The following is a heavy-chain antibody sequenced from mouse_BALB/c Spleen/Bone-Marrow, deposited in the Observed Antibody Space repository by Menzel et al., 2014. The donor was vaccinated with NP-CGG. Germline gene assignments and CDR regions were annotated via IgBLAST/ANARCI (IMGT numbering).Heavy chain of an antibody. V-gene: IGHV3-6*02. CDR2: ISYDGSN. D-gene: IGHD1-1*02. Sequence: DVQLQESGPGLVKPSQSLSLTCSVTGYSITSGYYWNWIRQFPGNKLEWMGYISYDGSNNYNPSLKNRISITRDTSKNQLFLKLNSVTTEDTATYYCARDVGGNYLDYWGQGTTLTVSS. CDR1: GYSITSGYY. J-gene: IGHJ2*01. CDR3: ARDVGGNYLDY.